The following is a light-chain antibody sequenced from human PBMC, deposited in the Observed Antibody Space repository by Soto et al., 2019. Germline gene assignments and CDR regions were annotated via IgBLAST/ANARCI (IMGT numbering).Light chain of an antibody. Sequence: EFVLTQSPATLSLSPGERATLSCRASQTVITYLAWYQQKPGQAPRLLIFDATKRVTGIPARFSGSGSGTDCTLTISRLEPEDFEVYYCQPRGPVGGGTKVQIK. CDR3: QPRGP. CDR2: DAT. V-gene: IGKV3-11*01. CDR1: QTVITY. J-gene: IGKJ4*01.